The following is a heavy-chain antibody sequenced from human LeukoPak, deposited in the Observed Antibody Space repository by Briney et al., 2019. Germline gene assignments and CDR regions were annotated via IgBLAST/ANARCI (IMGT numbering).Heavy chain of an antibody. CDR1: GGSFSGYY. V-gene: IGHV4-34*01. J-gene: IGHJ4*02. D-gene: IGHD2-21*02. Sequence: SETLSLTCAVHGGSFSGYYWSWIRQPSGQGLDWMGEIYHSGSTNYNPSLMSRVTISVDTSKNQFSLKLSSVTAADTVVDYCARGARKRNIVVVTAKGGGYFDYWGQGTLVTVSS. CDR2: IYHSGST. CDR3: ARGARKRNIVVVTAKGGGYFDY.